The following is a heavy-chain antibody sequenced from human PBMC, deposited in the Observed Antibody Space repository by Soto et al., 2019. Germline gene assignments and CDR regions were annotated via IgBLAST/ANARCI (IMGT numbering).Heavy chain of an antibody. CDR2: ISYDGSNK. Sequence: QVQLVESGGGVVQPGRSLRLSCAASGFTFSSYAMHWVRQAPGKGLEWVAVISYDGSNKYYADSVKGRFTISRDNSKNTLYLQMNSLRAEDTAVYYCARERGSMVRGDTYGMDVWGQGTTVTVSS. CDR3: ARERGSMVRGDTYGMDV. D-gene: IGHD3-10*01. J-gene: IGHJ6*02. V-gene: IGHV3-30-3*01. CDR1: GFTFSSYA.